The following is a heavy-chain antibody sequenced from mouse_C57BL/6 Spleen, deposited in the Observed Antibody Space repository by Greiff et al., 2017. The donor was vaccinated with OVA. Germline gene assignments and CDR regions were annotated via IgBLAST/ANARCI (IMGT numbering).Heavy chain of an antibody. CDR3: ARHGSRDGNYREVGFDY. V-gene: IGHV1-62-2*01. CDR1: GYTFTEYT. J-gene: IGHJ2*01. CDR2: FYPGSGSI. D-gene: IGHD2-1*01. Sequence: QVQLKESGAELVKPGASVKLSCKASGYTFTEYTIHWVKQRSGQGLEWIGWFYPGSGSIKYNEKFKDKATLTADKSSSTVYMELSRLTSEDSAVYFCARHGSRDGNYREVGFDYWGQGTTLTVSS.